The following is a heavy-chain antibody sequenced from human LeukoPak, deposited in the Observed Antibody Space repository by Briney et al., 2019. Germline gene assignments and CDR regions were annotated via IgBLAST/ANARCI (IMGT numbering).Heavy chain of an antibody. J-gene: IGHJ4*02. Sequence: GGSLRLSCAASGFTFSSYAMHWVRQAPGKGLEWVAVISYDGSNKYYADSVKGRLTISRDNSKNTLYLQMNSLRAEDTAVYYCTAYYYDSSGYYGGVSYWGQGTLVTVSS. CDR1: GFTFSSYA. D-gene: IGHD3-22*01. V-gene: IGHV3-30-3*01. CDR3: TAYYYDSSGYYGGVSY. CDR2: ISYDGSNK.